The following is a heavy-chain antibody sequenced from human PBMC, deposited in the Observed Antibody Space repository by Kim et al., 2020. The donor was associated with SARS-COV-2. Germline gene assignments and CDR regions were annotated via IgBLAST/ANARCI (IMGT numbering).Heavy chain of an antibody. Sequence: TFYRDAGKERLTINRDNYKNTLYLQMNSLRAEDTAVYYCAGYNSGLYYFDYWGQGTLVTVSP. D-gene: IGHD6-19*01. CDR3: AGYNSGLYYFDY. J-gene: IGHJ4*02. V-gene: IGHV3-66*01. CDR2: T.